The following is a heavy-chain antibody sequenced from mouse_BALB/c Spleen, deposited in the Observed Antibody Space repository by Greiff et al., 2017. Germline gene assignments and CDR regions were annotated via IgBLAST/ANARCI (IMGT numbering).Heavy chain of an antibody. CDR2: INPGSGGT. D-gene: IGHD1-2*01. CDR3: ARGTIHYYGYFDY. Sequence: QVQLKESGAELVRPGTSVKVSCKASGYAFTNYLIEWVKQRPGQGLEWIGVINPGSGGTNYNEKFKGKATLTADKSSSTAYMQLSSLTSDDSAVYFCARGTIHYYGYFDYWGQGTTLTVSS. CDR1: GYAFTNYL. V-gene: IGHV1-54*01. J-gene: IGHJ2*01.